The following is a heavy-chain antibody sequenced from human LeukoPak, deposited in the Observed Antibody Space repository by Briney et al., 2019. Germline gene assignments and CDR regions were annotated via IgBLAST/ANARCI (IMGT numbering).Heavy chain of an antibody. J-gene: IGHJ4*02. CDR3: VRDHPNCSGGSCYWK. Sequence: PGGSLRLSCAASGFTVSSNYMSWVRQAPGKGLEWVSVIYSGGSTYYADSVKGRFTISRDNSKNTLYLQMNSLRAEDTAVYYCVRDHPNCSGGSCYWKWGQGTLVTVSS. D-gene: IGHD2-15*01. CDR2: IYSGGST. V-gene: IGHV3-53*01. CDR1: GFTVSSNY.